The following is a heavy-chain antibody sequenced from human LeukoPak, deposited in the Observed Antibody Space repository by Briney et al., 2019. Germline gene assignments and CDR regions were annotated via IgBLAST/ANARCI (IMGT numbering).Heavy chain of an antibody. V-gene: IGHV3-23*01. CDR1: GFTFSSYA. Sequence: GGSLRLSCAASGFTFSSYAMSWVRQAPGKGLEWVSGISGNGGGTFYADSVKGRFIISRDNSMNTLYLQMNSLRAEDTAVYYCAKTYISGRNWFDPWGQGTLVTVSS. D-gene: IGHD3-10*01. CDR3: AKTYISGRNWFDP. J-gene: IGHJ5*02. CDR2: ISGNGGGT.